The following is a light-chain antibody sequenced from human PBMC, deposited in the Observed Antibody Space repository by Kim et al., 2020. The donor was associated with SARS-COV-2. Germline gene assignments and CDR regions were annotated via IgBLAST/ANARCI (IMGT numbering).Light chain of an antibody. CDR2: DVT. Sequence: QSALTQPASVSGSPGQSITISCTGTSSDVGGYNFVSWYQQHLGEAPKLIIYDVTIRPSGVSNRFSGSKSGNTASLTISGLQAEDEADYYCSSYTSSTAPGVFGGGTQLTVL. V-gene: IGLV2-14*03. CDR3: SSYTSSTAPGV. J-gene: IGLJ3*02. CDR1: SSDVGGYNF.